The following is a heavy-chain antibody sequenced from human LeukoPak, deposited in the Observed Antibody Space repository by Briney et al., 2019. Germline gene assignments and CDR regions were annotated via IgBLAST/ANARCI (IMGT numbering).Heavy chain of an antibody. CDR3: ARYYDSSGYYYSTPYYFDY. CDR2: IWYDGSNK. CDR1: GFTFSSYG. J-gene: IGHJ4*02. V-gene: IGHV3-33*01. Sequence: PGGSLRLSCAASGFTFSSYGMHWVRQAPGKGLEWVAVIWYDGSNKYYADSVKGRFTISRDNSKNTLYLQMNSLRAEDTAVYYCARYYDSSGYYYSTPYYFDYWGQGTLVTVSS. D-gene: IGHD3-22*01.